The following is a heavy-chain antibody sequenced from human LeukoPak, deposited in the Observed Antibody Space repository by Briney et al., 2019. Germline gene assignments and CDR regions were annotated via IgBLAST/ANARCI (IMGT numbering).Heavy chain of an antibody. D-gene: IGHD3-22*01. CDR2: IYYSGSI. V-gene: IGHV4-59*01. CDR3: ARGQVNYYDSSGYYNDAFDI. Sequence: SETLSLTCTVPGGSISSYYWSWIRQTPGKGLEWIWYIYYSGSINYNPSLKSRVTISVDTSKNQFSLKLSSVTAADTAVYYCARGQVNYYDSSGYYNDAFDIWGQGTMVTVSS. J-gene: IGHJ3*02. CDR1: GGSISSYY.